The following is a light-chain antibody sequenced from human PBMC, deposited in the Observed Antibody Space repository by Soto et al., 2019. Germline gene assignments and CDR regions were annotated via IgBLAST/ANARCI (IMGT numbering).Light chain of an antibody. CDR1: QGIAGS. J-gene: IGKJ4*01. CDR3: QQVKSYPRT. Sequence: DIQLTQSPSFLSASVGDRVTITCRASQGIAGSLAWYQQQPGKPPKLLIYAESTLQSGVPSRFSGSGSGTRGTLTISSLQPEDFATYYCQQVKSYPRTVGGGTKVDSK. V-gene: IGKV1-9*01. CDR2: AES.